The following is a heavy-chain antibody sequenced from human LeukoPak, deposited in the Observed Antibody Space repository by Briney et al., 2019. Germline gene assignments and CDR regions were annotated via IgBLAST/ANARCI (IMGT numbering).Heavy chain of an antibody. CDR3: AREIDSSGYYFDY. CDR2: IIPILGIA. D-gene: IGHD3-22*01. CDR1: GGTFSSYA. J-gene: IGHJ4*02. V-gene: IGHV1-69*04. Sequence: SVKVSCKASGGTFSSYAISWVRQAPGQGLEWMGRIIPILGIANYAQKFQGRVTITADKSTSTAYMELSSLRSEDTAVYYCAREIDSSGYYFDYWGQGTLVTVSS.